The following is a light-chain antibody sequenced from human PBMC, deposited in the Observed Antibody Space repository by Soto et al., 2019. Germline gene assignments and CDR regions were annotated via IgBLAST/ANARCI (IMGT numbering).Light chain of an antibody. CDR1: QSVGSD. CDR3: QQYNSWPLT. Sequence: EIVVPQSPATLSVSRGGISTLSSTASQSVGSDLAWYQQKPGQAPRLVIYDIFTRATGVPTRISGSGSGTEFTLTISSLQSEDFAVYYCQQYNSWPLTFGGGTKVDIK. V-gene: IGKV3D-15*01. CDR2: DIF. J-gene: IGKJ4*01.